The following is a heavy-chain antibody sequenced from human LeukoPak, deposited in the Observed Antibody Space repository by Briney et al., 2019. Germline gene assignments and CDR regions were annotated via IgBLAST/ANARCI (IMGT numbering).Heavy chain of an antibody. D-gene: IGHD3-16*01. Sequence: GRSLRLSCAASGFTFSSYGIHWVRQAPGKGLEWVALIWYDGSNKYYADSVKGRFTISRDNSKNMLYLQMNSLRAEDTAVYHCVRGGGAYYDYWGRGPLVTVTS. CDR3: VRGGGAYYDY. CDR2: IWYDGSNK. CDR1: GFTFSSYG. J-gene: IGHJ4*02. V-gene: IGHV3-33*01.